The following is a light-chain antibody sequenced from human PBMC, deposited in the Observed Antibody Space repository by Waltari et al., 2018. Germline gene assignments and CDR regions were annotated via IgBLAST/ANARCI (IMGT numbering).Light chain of an antibody. CDR2: SND. CDR3: AAWDDSLNGWV. J-gene: IGLJ3*02. CDR1: NSNIGSKT. V-gene: IGLV1-44*01. Sequence: QSALTQPPSASGTPGQRVTMSCSGSNSNIGSKTVNWYQPFPGTAPKLLIYSNDQRPPGVPDRVSGAKSGTSASRAISGLQSEDEADYYCAAWDDSLNGWVFGGGTKLTVL.